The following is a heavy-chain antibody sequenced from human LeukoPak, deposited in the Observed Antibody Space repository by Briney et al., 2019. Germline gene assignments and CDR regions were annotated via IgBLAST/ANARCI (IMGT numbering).Heavy chain of an antibody. Sequence: GASVKVSCKASGYSFTSHYMHWVRQAPGQGLEWMGIINPSGGSTSYAQKFQGRVTMTRDMSTSTVYMELSSLRSEDTAVYYCARDRGSSAGPYYYYYMDVWGKGTTVTVSS. CDR2: INPSGGST. V-gene: IGHV1-46*01. CDR3: ARDRGSSAGPYYYYYMDV. J-gene: IGHJ6*03. CDR1: GYSFTSHY. D-gene: IGHD6-19*01.